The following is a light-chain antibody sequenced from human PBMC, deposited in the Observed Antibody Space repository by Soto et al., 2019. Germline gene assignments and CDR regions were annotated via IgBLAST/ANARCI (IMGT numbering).Light chain of an antibody. CDR1: QTVSYN. Sequence: ETVMTQSPATLSVSPGERATLSCRASQTVSYNLAWYQQKPGQAPRLLIYGASTRATGIPVRFSGSGSGTEFTLTISSLQSEDFAVYYCQQYNNWPPYTFGQGTKLEIK. J-gene: IGKJ2*01. CDR3: QQYNNWPPYT. CDR2: GAS. V-gene: IGKV3-15*01.